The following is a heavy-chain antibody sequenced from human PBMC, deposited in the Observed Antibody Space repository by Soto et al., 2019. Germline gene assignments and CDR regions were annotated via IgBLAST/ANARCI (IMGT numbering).Heavy chain of an antibody. V-gene: IGHV3-9*01. CDR2: ISWNSGSI. J-gene: IGHJ6*02. Sequence: EVQLVESGGGLVQPGRSLRLSCAASGFTFDDYAMHWVRQAPGKGLEWVSGISWNSGSIGYADSVKGRFTISRDNAKNALYLQMNSLRAEHTALYYCAKDIAAAGTMYYYYGMDVWGQGTTVTVSS. CDR1: GFTFDDYA. D-gene: IGHD6-13*01. CDR3: AKDIAAAGTMYYYYGMDV.